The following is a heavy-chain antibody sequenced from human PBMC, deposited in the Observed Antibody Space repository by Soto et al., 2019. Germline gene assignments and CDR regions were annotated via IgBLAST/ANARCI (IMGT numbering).Heavy chain of an antibody. Sequence: QVQLVQSGAEVKKPGSSVKVSCKASGGTFSSYAISWVRQAPGQGLEWMGGIIPIFGTANYAQKFQGRVTITEDKSTSTSYMELSSLRSEDTAVYYCAYYYDSSGYSYYYYGMDVWGQGTTVTVSS. CDR2: IIPIFGTA. J-gene: IGHJ6*02. CDR3: AYYYDSSGYSYYYYGMDV. CDR1: GGTFSSYA. D-gene: IGHD3-22*01. V-gene: IGHV1-69*06.